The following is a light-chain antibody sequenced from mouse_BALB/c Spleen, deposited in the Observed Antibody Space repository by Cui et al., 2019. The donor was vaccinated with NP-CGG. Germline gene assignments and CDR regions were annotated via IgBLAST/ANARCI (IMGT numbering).Light chain of an antibody. CDR1: TGAVTTSNH. V-gene: IGLV1*01. CDR3: ALWYSNHWV. CDR2: GTN. J-gene: IGLJ1*01. Sequence: QAVVTQESALTTSPGETVTLTCRSSTGAVTTSNHANWVQEKPYHLFTGLIGGTNNRAPGVPARFSGSLIGDKAALTITGAQTEDEAIYFCALWYSNHWVFGGGTKLTVL.